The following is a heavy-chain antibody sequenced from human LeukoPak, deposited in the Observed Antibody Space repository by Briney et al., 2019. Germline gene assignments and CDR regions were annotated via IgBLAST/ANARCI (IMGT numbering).Heavy chain of an antibody. D-gene: IGHD3-10*01. CDR2: INQDGSEK. J-gene: IGHJ4*02. V-gene: IGHV3-7*04. CDR1: GFTFTSYW. CDR3: VMDSSTPDY. Sequence: PGGSLRLSCAASGFTFTSYWMSWVRQAPGKGLAWVANINQDGSEKYYVDSVKGRFTISRDNARNSLHLQMNSLRAEDTAVYYCVMDSSTPDYWGQGTLVTVSS.